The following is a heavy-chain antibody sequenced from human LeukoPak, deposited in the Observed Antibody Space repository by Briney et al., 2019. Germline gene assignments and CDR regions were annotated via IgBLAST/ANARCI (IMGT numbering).Heavy chain of an antibody. CDR2: ISSSGSTI. J-gene: IGHJ4*02. V-gene: IGHV3-11*04. D-gene: IGHD3-10*01. Sequence: GGSLRLSCAASGFTFSDYYMSWIRQAPGKGLEWVSYISSSGSTIYYADSAKGRFTISRDNAKNSLYLQMNSLRAEDTAVYYCARDPSAFGELSKIADYWGQGTLVTVSS. CDR1: GFTFSDYY. CDR3: ARDPSAFGELSKIADY.